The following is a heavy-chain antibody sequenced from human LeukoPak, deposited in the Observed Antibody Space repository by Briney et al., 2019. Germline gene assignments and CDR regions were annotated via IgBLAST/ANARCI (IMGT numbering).Heavy chain of an antibody. D-gene: IGHD3-22*01. J-gene: IGHJ1*01. CDR3: ARGVVVINSYFQY. CDR2: ISYDGSNK. Sequence: PGGSLRLSCAASGFTFSNYAMRWVRQAPGKGLEWVAVISYDGSNKYYTDSVKGRFTISRDNSNNTLYLQMNSLRAEDTAVYYCARGVVVINSYFQYWGQGTLVTVSS. CDR1: GFTFSNYA. V-gene: IGHV3-30*04.